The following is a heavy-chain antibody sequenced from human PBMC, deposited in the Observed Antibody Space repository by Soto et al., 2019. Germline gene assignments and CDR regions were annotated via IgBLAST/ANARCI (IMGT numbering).Heavy chain of an antibody. V-gene: IGHV3-30*18. CDR1: GFTFSSYG. Sequence: PGGSLRLSCAASGFTFSSYGMHWVRQAPGKGLEWVAVISYDGSNKYYADSVKGRFTISRDNSKNTLYLQMNSLRAEDTAVYYCAKDLTYRDIVVVPAAYIPNWFDPWGQGTLVTVSS. CDR2: ISYDGSNK. J-gene: IGHJ5*02. D-gene: IGHD2-2*01. CDR3: AKDLTYRDIVVVPAAYIPNWFDP.